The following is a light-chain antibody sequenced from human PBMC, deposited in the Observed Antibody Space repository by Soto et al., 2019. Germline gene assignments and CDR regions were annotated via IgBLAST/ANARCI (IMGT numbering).Light chain of an antibody. Sequence: DIQMTQSPSSLSASVGNRVSITCRASQSISNYLNWYQQKPGKAPKLLIYAASSLQSGVPSRFSGSGSGTDFTLTISSLQAEDVAVYYCQQYYSTPWTFGQGTKVDIK. J-gene: IGKJ1*01. CDR2: AAS. V-gene: IGKV1-39*01. CDR3: QQYYSTPWT. CDR1: QSISNY.